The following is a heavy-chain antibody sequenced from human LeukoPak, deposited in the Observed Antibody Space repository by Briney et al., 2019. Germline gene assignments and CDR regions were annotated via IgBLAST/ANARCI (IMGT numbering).Heavy chain of an antibody. CDR1: GFTFSSYS. CDR2: ISSSSSTI. CDR3: AKGETSGWSLYYFDY. V-gene: IGHV3-48*01. D-gene: IGHD6-19*01. J-gene: IGHJ4*02. Sequence: GGSLRLSCAASGFTFSSYSMNWVRQAPGKGLEWVSYISSSSSTIYYADSVKGRFTISRDNAKNSLYLQMNSLRAEDTAVYYCAKGETSGWSLYYFDYWGQGTLVTVSS.